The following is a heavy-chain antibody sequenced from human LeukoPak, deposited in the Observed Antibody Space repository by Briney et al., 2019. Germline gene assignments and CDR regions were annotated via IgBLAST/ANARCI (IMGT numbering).Heavy chain of an antibody. CDR2: IRGSGGST. Sequence: GGSFRLSYSASGFNFRVLAMHWLRQPPGKGLEWVSGIRGSGGSTFYPDSVKGRFTISRDNSRNTVYLEVNSLRAEDTAVYYCAKGWEIPLRGWFDGWGQGTLITVSS. D-gene: IGHD1-14*01. CDR3: AKGWEIPLRGWFDG. J-gene: IGHJ5*02. CDR1: GFNFRVLA. V-gene: IGHV3-23*01.